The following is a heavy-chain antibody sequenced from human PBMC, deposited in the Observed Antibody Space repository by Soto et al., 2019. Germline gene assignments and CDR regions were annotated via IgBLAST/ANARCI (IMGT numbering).Heavy chain of an antibody. J-gene: IGHJ4*02. Sequence: GASVKVSCKASGYTFTSYDINWVRQATGQGLEWMGWMNPNSGNTGYAQKFQGRVTMTRNTSISTAYMELSSLRSEDTAVYYCARGLGYCSGGSCYDVGEAGYWGQGTLVTVSS. CDR1: GYTFTSYD. V-gene: IGHV1-8*01. D-gene: IGHD2-15*01. CDR2: MNPNSGNT. CDR3: ARGLGYCSGGSCYDVGEAGY.